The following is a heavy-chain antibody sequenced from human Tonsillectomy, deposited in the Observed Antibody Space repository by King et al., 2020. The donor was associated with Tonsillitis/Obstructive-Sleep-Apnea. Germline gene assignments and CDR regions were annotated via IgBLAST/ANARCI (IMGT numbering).Heavy chain of an antibody. V-gene: IGHV3-48*03. Sequence: VQLVESGGGLVQPGGSLRLSCAASGIIFSSYEMNWVRQAPGKGLEWVSYISSSGSTIYYADSVKGRFTISRDNAKNSLYLQMNDLRAEDTAVYYCARDSLGWYFDLWGRGTLVPVSS. D-gene: IGHD5-12*01. CDR3: ARDSLGWYFDL. J-gene: IGHJ2*01. CDR2: ISSSGSTI. CDR1: GIIFSSYE.